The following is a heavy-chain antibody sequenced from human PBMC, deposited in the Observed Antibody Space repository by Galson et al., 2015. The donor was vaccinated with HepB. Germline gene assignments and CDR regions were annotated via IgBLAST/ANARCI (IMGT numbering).Heavy chain of an antibody. V-gene: IGHV3-21*01. CDR1: GITFSSYS. CDR2: ISSSSSYI. J-gene: IGHJ4*02. D-gene: IGHD4-11*01. CDR3: ARGQSRTYYFDY. Sequence: SLRLSCAASGITFSSYSMNWVRQAPGKGLEWVSSISSSSSYIYYADSVKGRFTISRDNAKNSLYLQMNSLRAEDTAVYYCARGQSRTYYFDYWGQGTLVTVSS.